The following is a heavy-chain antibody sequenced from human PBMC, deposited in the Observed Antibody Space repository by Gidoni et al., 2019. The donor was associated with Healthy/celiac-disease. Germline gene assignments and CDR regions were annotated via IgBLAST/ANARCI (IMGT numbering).Heavy chain of an antibody. CDR1: GGSFSGYY. D-gene: IGHD6-13*01. Sequence: QVQLQQWGAGLLKPSETLSLTCAVYGGSFSGYYWSWIRQPPGKGLEWIGEINHSGSTNYNPSLKSRVTISVDTSKNQFSLKLSSVTAADTAVYYCAEAAGTIFGFDPWGQGTLVTVSS. J-gene: IGHJ5*02. CDR2: INHSGST. CDR3: AEAAGTIFGFDP. V-gene: IGHV4-34*01.